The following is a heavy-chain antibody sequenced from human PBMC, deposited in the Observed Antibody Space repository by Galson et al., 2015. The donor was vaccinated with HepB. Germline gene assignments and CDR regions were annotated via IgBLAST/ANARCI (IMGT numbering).Heavy chain of an antibody. CDR3: AKDEEMATILSY. CDR2: ISYDGSNK. V-gene: IGHV3-30*18. Sequence: SLRLSCAASGFTFSSYGMHWVRQAPGKGLEWVAVISYDGSNKYYADSVKGRFTISRDNSKNTLYLQMNSLRAEDTAVYYCAKDEEMATILSYWGQGA. J-gene: IGHJ4*02. CDR1: GFTFSSYG. D-gene: IGHD5-24*01.